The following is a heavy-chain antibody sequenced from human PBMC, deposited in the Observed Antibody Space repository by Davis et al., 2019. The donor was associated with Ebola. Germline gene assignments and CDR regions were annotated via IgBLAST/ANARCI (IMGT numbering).Heavy chain of an antibody. CDR2: LNGYNGNR. Sequence: ASVKVSCKTSGYTFTKYGISWVRQAPGQGLEWMGWLNGYNGNRNYAQKVQGRLTMTTETTTDTSTTIAYMDLRSLTSDDTAVYYCARGACGGGSCYSYDYWGQGTLVTVSS. J-gene: IGHJ4*02. CDR3: ARGACGGGSCYSYDY. V-gene: IGHV1-18*01. D-gene: IGHD2-15*01. CDR1: GYTFTKYG.